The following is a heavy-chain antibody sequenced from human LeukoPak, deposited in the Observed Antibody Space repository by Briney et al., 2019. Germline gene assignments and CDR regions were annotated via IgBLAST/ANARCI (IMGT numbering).Heavy chain of an antibody. Sequence: GEALKISWKGSGYSFTSYWLGWVRPMPGKGLEGVGSIYPGDSDTRYSPSCQGPVTISANKSIDNAYLQWSSLKASDTAMYYCARLLAVAGNSAFDIWGQGTMVTVSS. D-gene: IGHD6-19*01. CDR3: ARLLAVAGNSAFDI. V-gene: IGHV5-51*01. J-gene: IGHJ3*02. CDR1: GYSFTSYW. CDR2: IYPGDSDT.